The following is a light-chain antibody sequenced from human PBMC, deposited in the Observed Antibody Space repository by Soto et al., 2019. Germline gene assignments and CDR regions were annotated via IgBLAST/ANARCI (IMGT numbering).Light chain of an antibody. Sequence: DIQLTQSPSFLSASVGDRVTITCRASQTVSSYLVWYQQKPGKAPKVLITDASTLQIGVPSRFSGSGFGTEFTLTIRGLQPEDVATYYCQQLNNFVTFGPGTKVNI. CDR1: QTVSSY. J-gene: IGKJ3*01. CDR2: DAS. V-gene: IGKV1-9*01. CDR3: QQLNNFVT.